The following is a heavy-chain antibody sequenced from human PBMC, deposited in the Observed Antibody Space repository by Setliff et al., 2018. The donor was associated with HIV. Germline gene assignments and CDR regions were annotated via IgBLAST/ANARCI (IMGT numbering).Heavy chain of an antibody. Sequence: PGGSLRLSCAASGFTFSSYTMNWIRQAPGKGPEWISWISSSGEYADYADSVRGRFTISRDIAKKSLFLQMNSLTADDTAVYYCAARPFTKDVPAFDYYDPWGQGTLVTVSS. CDR3: AARPFTKDVPAFDYYDP. V-gene: IGHV3-21*01. J-gene: IGHJ5*02. D-gene: IGHD1-26*01. CDR1: GFTFSSYT. CDR2: ISSSGEYA.